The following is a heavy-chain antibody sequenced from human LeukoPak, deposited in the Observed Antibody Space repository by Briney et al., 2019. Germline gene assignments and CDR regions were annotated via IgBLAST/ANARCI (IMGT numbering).Heavy chain of an antibody. CDR2: MNPNSGNT. CDR3: ARGLHCSSTSCYNLDWFDP. V-gene: IGHV1-8*01. J-gene: IGHJ5*02. D-gene: IGHD2-2*02. Sequence: ASVKVSCKASGYTFTSHDINWVRQATGQGLEWMGWMNPNSGNTGYAQKFQGRVTMTRNTSISTAYMELSSLRSEDTAVYYCARGLHCSSTSCYNLDWFDPWGQGTLVTVSS. CDR1: GYTFTSHD.